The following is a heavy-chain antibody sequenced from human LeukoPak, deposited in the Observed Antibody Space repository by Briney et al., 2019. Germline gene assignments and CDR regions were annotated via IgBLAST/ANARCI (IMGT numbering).Heavy chain of an antibody. Sequence: SLRLSCAASGFNFDDYAMHWVRQAPGKGLEWGSGISWNSGSIGYADSVRGRFTISRDNAKNSLYLQMSSLRAEDTALYYCAKDALYDSRDYFDCWGQGTLVTVSS. V-gene: IGHV3-9*01. CDR3: AKDALYDSRDYFDC. D-gene: IGHD3-22*01. CDR2: ISWNSGSI. J-gene: IGHJ4*02. CDR1: GFNFDDYA.